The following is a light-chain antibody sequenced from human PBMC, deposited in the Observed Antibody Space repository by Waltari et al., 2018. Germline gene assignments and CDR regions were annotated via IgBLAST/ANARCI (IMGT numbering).Light chain of an antibody. CDR1: SGVSGW. CDR2: RTS. Sequence: IKMTQSPRSVSASVGDTVTINWRASSGVSGWLAWYQQKPGKAPNLLIYRTSDLHTGVPSRFSGSGSETEFTLTISGLQPEDFATYYCQQATSLPPTFGGGTKVEI. V-gene: IGKV1-12*01. CDR3: QQATSLPPT. J-gene: IGKJ4*01.